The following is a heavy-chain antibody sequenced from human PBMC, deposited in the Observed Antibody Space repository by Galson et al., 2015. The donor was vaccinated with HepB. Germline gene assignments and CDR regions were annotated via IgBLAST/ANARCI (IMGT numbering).Heavy chain of an antibody. Sequence: SLRLSCAASGFTFSNYGMHWVRQAPGKGLEWVAVIWYDGNKKHYADSVKGRFTISRGNSKNTLNLQMNSLRVEDTAVYYCAKDGQYNNGQKLDYWGQGTLVTVSS. D-gene: IGHD3-10*01. CDR3: AKDGQYNNGQKLDY. CDR1: GFTFSNYG. V-gene: IGHV3-33*06. J-gene: IGHJ4*02. CDR2: IWYDGNKK.